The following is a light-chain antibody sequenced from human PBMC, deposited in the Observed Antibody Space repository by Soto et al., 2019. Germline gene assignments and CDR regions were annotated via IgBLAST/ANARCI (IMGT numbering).Light chain of an antibody. J-gene: IGLJ3*02. Sequence: QSALTQPASVSGSPGQSIAISCTGTSSDVGDYNYVSWYQQHPGKAPKVMIYDVSNRPSGVSNRFSGSKSGNTASLTISGLQAEDEADYYCSSYTSSSWVFGGGTKLTVL. CDR3: SSYTSSSWV. CDR1: SSDVGDYNY. V-gene: IGLV2-14*01. CDR2: DVS.